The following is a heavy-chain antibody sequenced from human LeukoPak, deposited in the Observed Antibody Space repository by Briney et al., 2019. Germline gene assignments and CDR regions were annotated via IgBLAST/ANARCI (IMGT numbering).Heavy chain of an antibody. CDR3: VRKEMGLRTLPFDY. V-gene: IGHV4-34*01. D-gene: IGHD5-12*01. CDR2: INHSGST. CDR1: GGSFTGYY. Sequence: SETLSLTCAVYGGSFTGYYWSWIRQSPGKGLEWIGEINHSGSTNYKSSLKSRVTISVDTSKNQFSLKLSSVTAADTAVYYCVRKEMGLRTLPFDYWGQGTLVTVSS. J-gene: IGHJ4*02.